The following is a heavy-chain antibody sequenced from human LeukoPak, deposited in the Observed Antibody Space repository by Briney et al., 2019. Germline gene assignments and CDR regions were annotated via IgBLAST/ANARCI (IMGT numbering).Heavy chain of an antibody. J-gene: IGHJ4*02. CDR3: ARSDTAMVTALVY. V-gene: IGHV1-46*01. D-gene: IGHD5-18*01. Sequence: ASVKVSCKASGYTFTSYYMRWVRQAPGRGLEWMGIINPSGGSTSYAQKFQGRVTMTRDTSTSTVYMELSSLRSEDTAVYYCARSDTAMVTALVYWGQGTLVTVSS. CDR2: INPSGGST. CDR1: GYTFTSYY.